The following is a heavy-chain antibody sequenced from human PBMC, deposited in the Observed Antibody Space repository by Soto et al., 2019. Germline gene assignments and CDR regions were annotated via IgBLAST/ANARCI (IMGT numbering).Heavy chain of an antibody. D-gene: IGHD2-15*01. CDR2: IWYDGSNK. V-gene: IGHV3-33*01. CDR1: GFTFSSYG. J-gene: IGHJ4*02. CDR3: ARDSCSGGSCYWHYFDY. Sequence: QVQLVESGGGVVQPGRSLRLSCAASGFTFSSYGMQWVRQAPGKGLEWVAVIWYDGSNKYYADSVKGRFTISRDNSKNTLYLQMNSLRAEDTAVYYCARDSCSGGSCYWHYFDYWGQGTLVTVSS.